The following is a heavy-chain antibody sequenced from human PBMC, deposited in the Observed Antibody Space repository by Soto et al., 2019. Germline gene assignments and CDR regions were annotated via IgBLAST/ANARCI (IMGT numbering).Heavy chain of an antibody. Sequence: QVQLQESGPGLVKPSETLSLTCTVSGVSITTYYWSWMRQPPGKGVEWIGYFHYTGSTIYNPSLESRITISVDTSNNQVSLHLNSVTAADTAVYYCAKSFFSDGACFQFDHWGQGTLAIVS. V-gene: IGHV4-59*01. CDR2: FHYTGST. CDR3: AKSFFSDGACFQFDH. CDR1: GVSITTYY. J-gene: IGHJ4*02. D-gene: IGHD2-21*02.